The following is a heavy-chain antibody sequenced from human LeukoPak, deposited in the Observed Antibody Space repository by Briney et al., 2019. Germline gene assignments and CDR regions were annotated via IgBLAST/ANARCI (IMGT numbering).Heavy chain of an antibody. Sequence: GGSLRLSCAASGFTFSSYAMHWVRQAPGKGLEWVAVISYDGTNKYYADSVKGRFTISRDNSKNTLYLQMNSLRVEDTAVYYCARDLERYYYYGMDVWGQGTTVTVSS. CDR1: GFTFSSYA. CDR2: ISYDGTNK. CDR3: ARDLERYYYYGMDV. D-gene: IGHD1-1*01. V-gene: IGHV3-30*04. J-gene: IGHJ6*02.